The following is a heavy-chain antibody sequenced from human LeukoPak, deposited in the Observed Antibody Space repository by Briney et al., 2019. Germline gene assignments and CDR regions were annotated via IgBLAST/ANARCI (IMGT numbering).Heavy chain of an antibody. CDR2: ISYDGGNK. CDR3: AKDLVDYGDYDYYYYGMDV. J-gene: IGHJ6*02. V-gene: IGHV3-30*18. Sequence: GGSLRLSCTASGFTFNRYGMHWVRQAPGKGLEWVAIISYDGGNKYYADSVEGRFTISRDNSKNTLYVQMNSLTAEDTAVYYCAKDLVDYGDYDYYYYGMDVWGQGTTVTVSS. CDR1: GFTFNRYG. D-gene: IGHD4-17*01.